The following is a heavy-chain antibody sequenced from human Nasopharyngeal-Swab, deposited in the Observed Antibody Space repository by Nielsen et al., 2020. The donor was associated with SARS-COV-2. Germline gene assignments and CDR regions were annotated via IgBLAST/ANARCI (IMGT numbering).Heavy chain of an antibody. J-gene: IGHJ4*02. CDR1: GFTFSSYA. D-gene: IGHD6-19*01. Sequence: GESLKISCAASGFTFSSYAMSWVRQAPGKGLEWVSAISGSGGSTYYADSVKGRFTISRDNSKNTLYLQMNSLRAEDTAVYYCAKSSQYSSGWYGIGFDYWGQGTLVTVS. V-gene: IGHV3-23*01. CDR2: ISGSGGST. CDR3: AKSSQYSSGWYGIGFDY.